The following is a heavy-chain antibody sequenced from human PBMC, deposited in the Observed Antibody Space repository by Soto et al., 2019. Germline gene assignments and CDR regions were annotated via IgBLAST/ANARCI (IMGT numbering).Heavy chain of an antibody. Sequence: ASVKVSCKASGYTFTSYCISWVRQAPGQGLEWMGWISAYNGNTNYAQKLQGRVTMTTDTSTSTAYMELRSLRSDDTAVYYCARDQYYYDSSGYYYNWFDPWGQGTLVTVSS. CDR1: GYTFTSYC. CDR3: ARDQYYYDSSGYYYNWFDP. CDR2: ISAYNGNT. V-gene: IGHV1-18*01. J-gene: IGHJ5*02. D-gene: IGHD3-22*01.